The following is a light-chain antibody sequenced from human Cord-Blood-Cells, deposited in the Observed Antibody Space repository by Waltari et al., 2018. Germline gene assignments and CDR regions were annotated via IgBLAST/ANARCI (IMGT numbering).Light chain of an antibody. CDR1: PGISSW. Sequence: DIQMTQSPSSVSASVGDRVTITCRASPGISSWLAWYQQKPGKAPKLLIYAASSLQSGVPASFSGSGSGTYFTLTISSLQPEDCATYYCQQANSFPPTFGGGTKVEIK. CDR2: AAS. V-gene: IGKV1-12*01. J-gene: IGKJ4*01. CDR3: QQANSFPPT.